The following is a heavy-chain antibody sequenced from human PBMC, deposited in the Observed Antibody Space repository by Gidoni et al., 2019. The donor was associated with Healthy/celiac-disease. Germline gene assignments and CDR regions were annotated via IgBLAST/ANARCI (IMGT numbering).Heavy chain of an antibody. J-gene: IGHJ4*02. V-gene: IGHV1-69*06. CDR3: ARYYYDSSGYYFFDY. D-gene: IGHD3-22*01. CDR1: GGPFSSYA. CDR2: ITPILGTA. Sequence: QVQLVQSGAEVKQPASSVKVSCKASGGPFSSYAISWVRKAPGQGLEWMGGITPILGTANYAQKVQGRVTITADKSTSTAYMELSSLRSEDTAVYYCARYYYDSSGYYFFDYWGQGTLVTVSS.